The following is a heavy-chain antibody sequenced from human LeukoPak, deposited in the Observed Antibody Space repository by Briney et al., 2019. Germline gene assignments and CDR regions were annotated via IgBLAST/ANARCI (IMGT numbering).Heavy chain of an antibody. V-gene: IGHV4-30-4*08. D-gene: IGHD2-2*01. CDR3: ARERYCSSTSCYEGYYYYGMDV. CDR2: IYYSGST. Sequence: SETLSLTCTVSGGSISSYYWGWIRQPPGKGLEWIGYIYYSGSTYYNPSLKSRVTISVDTSKNQFSLKLSSVTAADTAVYYCARERYCSSTSCYEGYYYYGMDVWGQGTTVTVSS. CDR1: GGSISSYY. J-gene: IGHJ6*02.